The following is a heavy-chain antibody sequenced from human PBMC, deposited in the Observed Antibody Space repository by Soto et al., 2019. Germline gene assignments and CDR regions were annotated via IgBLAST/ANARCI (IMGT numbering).Heavy chain of an antibody. CDR2: IWYDGSNK. CDR3: ARDLAAAGTGDYYYYGMDV. CDR1: GFTFSSYG. J-gene: IGHJ6*02. Sequence: LRLSCAASGFTFSSYGMHWVRQAPGKGLEWVAVIWYDGSNKYYADSVKGRFTISRDNSKNTLYLQMNSLRAEDTAVYYCARDLAAAGTGDYYYYGMDVWGQGTTVTVSS. D-gene: IGHD6-13*01. V-gene: IGHV3-33*01.